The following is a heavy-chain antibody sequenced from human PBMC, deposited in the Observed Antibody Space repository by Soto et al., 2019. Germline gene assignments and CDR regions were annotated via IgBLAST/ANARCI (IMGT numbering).Heavy chain of an antibody. Sequence: GVLRLSCAASGFTFSSYAMSWVRQAPGKGLEWVSAISGSGGSTYYADSVKGRFTISRDNSKNTLYLQMNSLRAEDTAVYYCAKAGEWLDAYYYYYYMDVWGKGTTVTVSS. CDR3: AKAGEWLDAYYYYYYMDV. V-gene: IGHV3-23*01. CDR1: GFTFSSYA. D-gene: IGHD3-3*01. J-gene: IGHJ6*03. CDR2: ISGSGGST.